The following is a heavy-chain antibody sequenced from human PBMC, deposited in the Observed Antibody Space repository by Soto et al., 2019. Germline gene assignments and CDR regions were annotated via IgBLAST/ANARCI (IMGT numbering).Heavy chain of an antibody. D-gene: IGHD3-3*01. CDR2: IIPIFGTA. Sequence: SVKVSCKASGGTFSSYAISWVRQAPGQGLEWMGGIIPIFGTANYAQKFQGRVTITADESTSTAYMELGSLRSEDTAVYYCARDCITIFGVVTNYYYYGMDVWGQGTTVTVSS. J-gene: IGHJ6*02. CDR3: ARDCITIFGVVTNYYYYGMDV. CDR1: GGTFSSYA. V-gene: IGHV1-69*13.